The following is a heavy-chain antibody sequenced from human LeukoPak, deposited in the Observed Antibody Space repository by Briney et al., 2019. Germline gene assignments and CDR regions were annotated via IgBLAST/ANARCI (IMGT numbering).Heavy chain of an antibody. V-gene: IGHV3-66*01. CDR3: AREARYYDILTGYHNYSGVDV. CDR1: GFTVSSNY. J-gene: IGHJ6*02. Sequence: PGGSLRLSCAGSGFTVSSNYMTWVRQAPGKGLECVSAIYGGGTTYYADSVKGRFTISRDSSSNTLHLQMNGLRAEDTAVYYCAREARYYDILTGYHNYSGVDVWGQGTTVTVS. CDR2: IYGGGTT. D-gene: IGHD3-9*01.